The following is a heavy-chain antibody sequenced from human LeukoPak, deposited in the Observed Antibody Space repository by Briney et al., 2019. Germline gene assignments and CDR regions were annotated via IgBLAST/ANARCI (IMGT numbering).Heavy chain of an antibody. D-gene: IGHD3-22*01. V-gene: IGHV3-33*01. CDR3: ARLFSSGYYSS. CDR2: IWYDGSNK. CDR1: GFTFSSYG. J-gene: IGHJ4*02. Sequence: PGRSLRLSCAASGFTFSSYGMHWVRQAPGKGLEWVAVIWYDGSNKYYADSVKGRFTISRDNSKNTLYLQMNSLRAEDTAVYYCARLFSSGYYSSWGQGTLVTVSS.